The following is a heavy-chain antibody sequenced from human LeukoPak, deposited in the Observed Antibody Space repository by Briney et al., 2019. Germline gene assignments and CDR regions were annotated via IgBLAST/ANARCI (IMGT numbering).Heavy chain of an antibody. CDR2: MNPNSGNT. CDR1: GYTFTSYD. Sequence: ASVKVSCKASGYTFTSYDINWVRQATGQGLEWMGWMNPNSGNTGYAQKFHGRVTITRNTSISTAYMELRSLRSEDTAVYFCGRGLGGVERENFDYWGQGTLVTVSS. J-gene: IGHJ4*02. CDR3: GRGLGGVERENFDY. V-gene: IGHV1-8*03. D-gene: IGHD1-1*01.